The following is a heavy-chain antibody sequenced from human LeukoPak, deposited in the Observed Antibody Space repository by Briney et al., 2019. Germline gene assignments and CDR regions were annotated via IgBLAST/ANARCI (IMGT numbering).Heavy chain of an antibody. D-gene: IGHD6-19*01. Sequence: GGSLRLSCAASGFTCSNYWMTWVRQAPGKGLEWVANIKQDGSEKYYVDSVKGRFTISRDNAKNSVDLQMNSLRAEDTAVYYCARDWAGPFDYWGQGTLVTVSS. CDR3: ARDWAGPFDY. V-gene: IGHV3-7*05. CDR2: IKQDGSEK. J-gene: IGHJ4*02. CDR1: GFTCSNYW.